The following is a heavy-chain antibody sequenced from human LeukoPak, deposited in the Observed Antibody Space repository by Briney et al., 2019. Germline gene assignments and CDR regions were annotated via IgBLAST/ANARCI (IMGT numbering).Heavy chain of an antibody. D-gene: IGHD4-17*01. Sequence: MASETLSLTCTVSGGSISSGGYYWSWIRQHPGKGLEWIGYIYYSGSTYYNPSLKSRVTISADTSKNQFSLKLSSVTAADTAVYYCARGTHGDYLRDYWGQGTLVTVSS. V-gene: IGHV4-31*03. J-gene: IGHJ4*02. CDR1: GGSISSGGYY. CDR3: ARGTHGDYLRDY. CDR2: IYYSGST.